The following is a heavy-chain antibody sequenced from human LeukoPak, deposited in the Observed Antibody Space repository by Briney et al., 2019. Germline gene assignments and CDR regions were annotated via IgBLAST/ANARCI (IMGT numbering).Heavy chain of an antibody. CDR2: IYYSGST. D-gene: IGHD5-18*01. CDR3: ARAGGYSYGFPDY. CDR1: GDSISSSSDD. J-gene: IGHJ4*02. Sequence: SETLSLTCTVSGDSISSSSDDWGWLRQPPGKGLERNERIYYSGSTYYHPSLKSRVTISVDTSKTQFSLKLSSVTAADTAVYYCARAGGYSYGFPDYWGQGTLVTVSS. V-gene: IGHV4-39*07.